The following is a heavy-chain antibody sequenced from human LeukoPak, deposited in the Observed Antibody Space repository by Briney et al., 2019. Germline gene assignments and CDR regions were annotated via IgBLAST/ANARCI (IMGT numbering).Heavy chain of an antibody. Sequence: SQTLSLTCTVSGGSISSGGYYWSWIRQHPGKGLEWIGYTYYSGSTNYNPSLKSRVTISVDTSKNQFSLKLSSVTAADTAVYYCARGGNAMGMATIMFSHLYYFDYWGQGTLVTVSS. CDR3: ARGGNAMGMATIMFSHLYYFDY. CDR1: GGSISSGGYY. CDR2: TYYSGST. V-gene: IGHV4-31*03. D-gene: IGHD5-24*01. J-gene: IGHJ4*02.